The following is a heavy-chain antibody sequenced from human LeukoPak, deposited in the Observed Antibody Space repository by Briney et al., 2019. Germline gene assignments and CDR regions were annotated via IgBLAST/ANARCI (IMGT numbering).Heavy chain of an antibody. D-gene: IGHD7-27*01. Sequence: GESLKISCXAFGYSFITYWIGWVRQMPGKGLEWMGIIYPDDSDTRYSPSFQGQVTFSADKSITTSYLQWSSLKASDSAVYYCARSTSWGTFDIWGQGTMVTVSS. J-gene: IGHJ3*02. CDR1: GYSFITYW. CDR2: IYPDDSDT. V-gene: IGHV5-51*01. CDR3: ARSTSWGTFDI.